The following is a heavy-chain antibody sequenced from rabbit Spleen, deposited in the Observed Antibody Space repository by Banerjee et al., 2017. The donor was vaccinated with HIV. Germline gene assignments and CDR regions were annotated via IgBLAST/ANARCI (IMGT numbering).Heavy chain of an antibody. V-gene: IGHV1S40*01. J-gene: IGHJ4*01. CDR1: GFSFSSSSY. D-gene: IGHD4-2*01. CDR3: ARGDFCFNL. CDR2: IDIGSSGFT. Sequence: QSLEESGGGLVKPGGTLTLTCTASGFSFSSSSYMCWVRQAPGKGLEWIACIDIGSSGFTYFATWAKGRFTCSKTSSTTVTLQMTSLTGADTATYFCARGDFCFNLWGPGTLVTVS.